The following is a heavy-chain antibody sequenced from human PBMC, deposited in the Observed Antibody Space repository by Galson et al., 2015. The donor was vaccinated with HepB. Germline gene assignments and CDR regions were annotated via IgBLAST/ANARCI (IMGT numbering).Heavy chain of an antibody. V-gene: IGHV3-11*03. Sequence: SLRLSCAASGFTFSDYYMSWIRQAPGKGLEWVSYISSSSSYTNYADSVKGRFTISRDNAKNSLYLQMNSLRAEDTAVYYCARSMVRGIWLGYFDLWGRGTLVTVSS. J-gene: IGHJ2*01. D-gene: IGHD3-10*01. CDR3: ARSMVRGIWLGYFDL. CDR1: GFTFSDYY. CDR2: ISSSSSYT.